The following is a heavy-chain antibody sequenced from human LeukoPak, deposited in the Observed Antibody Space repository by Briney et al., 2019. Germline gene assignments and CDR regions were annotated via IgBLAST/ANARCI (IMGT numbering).Heavy chain of an antibody. J-gene: IGHJ4*02. CDR1: GFTFSSYW. CDR3: AREIWGLSSTSCYLMN. CDR2: IKQDGSEK. Sequence: GGSLRLSCAAYGFTFSSYWMSWVRQAPGKGLEWMANIKQDGSEKYYVDSVKGRFTISRDNAKNSLYLQMNSLRAEDTAVYYCAREIWGLSSTSCYLMNWGRGTLVTVSS. V-gene: IGHV3-7*01. D-gene: IGHD2-2*01.